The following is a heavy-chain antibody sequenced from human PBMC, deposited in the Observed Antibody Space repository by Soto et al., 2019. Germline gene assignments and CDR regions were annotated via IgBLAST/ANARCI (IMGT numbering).Heavy chain of an antibody. V-gene: IGHV3-30-3*01. CDR3: ARDITGYSSGWYVY. J-gene: IGHJ4*02. D-gene: IGHD6-19*01. Sequence: GGSLRLSCAASGFTFSSYAMHWVRQAPGKGLEWVAVISYDGSNKYYADSVKGRFTISRDNSKNTLYLQMNSLRAEDTAVYYCARDITGYSSGWYVYWGQGTLVTVSS. CDR1: GFTFSSYA. CDR2: ISYDGSNK.